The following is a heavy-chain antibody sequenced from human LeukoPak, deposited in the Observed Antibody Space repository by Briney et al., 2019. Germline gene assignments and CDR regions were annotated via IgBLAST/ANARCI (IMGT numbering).Heavy chain of an antibody. Sequence: ASVKVSCKASGYTFTSYDINWVRQATGQGLEWMGWMNPNSGNTGYAQKFQGRVTMTRSTSISTAYMELSSLRSEDTAVYYCARKAELLWFGELFAFDIWGQGTMVTVSS. V-gene: IGHV1-8*01. J-gene: IGHJ3*02. CDR1: GYTFTSYD. CDR2: MNPNSGNT. D-gene: IGHD3-10*01. CDR3: ARKAELLWFGELFAFDI.